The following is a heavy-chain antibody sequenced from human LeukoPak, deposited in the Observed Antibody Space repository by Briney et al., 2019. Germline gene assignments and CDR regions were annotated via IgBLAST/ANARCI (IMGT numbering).Heavy chain of an antibody. CDR1: GYTFTSYG. CDR3: ARDTPDYGDGALTTSSRGMDV. CDR2: ISAYDGNT. Sequence: GASVKVSCKASGYTFTSYGISWVRQAPGQGLEWMGWISAYDGNTNYAQKLQGRVTMTTDTSTSTAYMELRSLRSDDTAVYYCARDTPDYGDGALTTSSRGMDVWGQGTTVTVSS. D-gene: IGHD4-17*01. J-gene: IGHJ6*02. V-gene: IGHV1-18*01.